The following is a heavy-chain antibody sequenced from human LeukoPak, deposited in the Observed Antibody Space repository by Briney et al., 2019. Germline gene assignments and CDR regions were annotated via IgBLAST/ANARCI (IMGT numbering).Heavy chain of an antibody. CDR2: ISADNGNT. Sequence: ASVKVSCKASGYTFTTYGISCVRQAPGQGLEWMGWISADNGNTNYAQKFQGIIIMTTDTSTSTAFMEMKSLKSDDTAVYYCARGSLRFLEWSADYCGQGTLVTVSS. CDR3: ARGSLRFLEWSADY. J-gene: IGHJ4*02. V-gene: IGHV1-18*01. CDR1: GYTFTTYG. D-gene: IGHD3-3*01.